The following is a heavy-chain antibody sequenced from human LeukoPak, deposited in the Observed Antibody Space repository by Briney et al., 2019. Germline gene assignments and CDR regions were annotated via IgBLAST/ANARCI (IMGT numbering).Heavy chain of an antibody. CDR1: GFTFSSHW. J-gene: IGHJ4*02. Sequence: GGSLRLSCAVSGFTFSSHWMSWVRQAPGKGLERVAHIKQDGSETYYVDSVKGRFTISRDNAKNSLFLQMNSVRAEDTAVYYCARDGEMPTIYFDYWGQGTLVTVSS. D-gene: IGHD5-24*01. CDR2: IKQDGSET. V-gene: IGHV3-7*01. CDR3: ARDGEMPTIYFDY.